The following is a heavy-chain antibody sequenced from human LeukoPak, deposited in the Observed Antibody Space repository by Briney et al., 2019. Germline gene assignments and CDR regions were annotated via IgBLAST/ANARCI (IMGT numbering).Heavy chain of an antibody. J-gene: IGHJ3*02. D-gene: IGHD3-9*01. Sequence: GGSLRLSCAASGFTFSSYAMSWVRQAPGKGLEWVSAISGSGGSTYYADSVKGRFTISRDNSKNTLYLQMNSLRAEDTAVYYCAKCYDILTGYYTGGAFDIWGQGTMVTVSS. V-gene: IGHV3-23*01. CDR2: ISGSGGST. CDR1: GFTFSSYA. CDR3: AKCYDILTGYYTGGAFDI.